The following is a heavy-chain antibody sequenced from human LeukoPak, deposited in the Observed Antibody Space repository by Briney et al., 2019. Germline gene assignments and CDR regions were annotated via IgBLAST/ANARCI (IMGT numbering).Heavy chain of an antibody. CDR1: GFTFSSYA. Sequence: GGSLRLSCAASGFTFSSYAMTWVRQAPGKGLEWVSGISYSGGSTYYAGSVKGQFTISRDNSENTLYLQMNSLRADDTAVYYCAKGSTVVTGFYDYWGQGTLVTVSS. D-gene: IGHD4-23*01. CDR3: AKGSTVVTGFYDY. V-gene: IGHV3-23*01. J-gene: IGHJ4*02. CDR2: ISYSGGST.